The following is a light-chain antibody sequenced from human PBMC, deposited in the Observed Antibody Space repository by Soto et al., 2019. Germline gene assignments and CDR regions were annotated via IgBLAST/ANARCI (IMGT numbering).Light chain of an antibody. V-gene: IGLV1-40*01. Sequence: QSLLTQSPSMSGAPGQRVTISCTGSSFNIGAGYDVHWYQQLPGTAPKLLISGNTNRPSGVPDRFSGSKSRTSASLAITGLQAEDEADYYCQSYDSSLSGYVFGTGTKVTVL. CDR3: QSYDSSLSGYV. CDR2: GNT. J-gene: IGLJ1*01. CDR1: SFNIGAGYD.